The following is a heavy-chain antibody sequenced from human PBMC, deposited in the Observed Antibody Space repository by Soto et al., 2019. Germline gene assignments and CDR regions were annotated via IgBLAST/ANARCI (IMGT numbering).Heavy chain of an antibody. V-gene: IGHV1-18*01. CDR3: ARGDTYYVNWYFDY. Sequence: QVQLVQSGAEVKKPGASVKVSCKTSGFTFTNYYINWVRQAPGQGLEVMGWISAYSGNTNYAQNLQGRVTMTTETSASTAYLELRSLRSYDTAVYFCARGDTYYVNWYFDYWGQGTLVTVSS. J-gene: IGHJ4*02. D-gene: IGHD1-1*01. CDR2: ISAYSGNT. CDR1: GFTFTNYY.